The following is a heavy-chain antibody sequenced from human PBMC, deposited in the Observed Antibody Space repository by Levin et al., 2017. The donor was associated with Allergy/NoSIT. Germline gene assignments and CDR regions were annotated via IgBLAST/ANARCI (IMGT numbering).Heavy chain of an antibody. CDR3: ATVAVPTAGTISRLDD. Sequence: SCAASGFTFSPYAMNWVRQAPGKGLEWVSAISGSGGATYYADSVKGRFTISRDNSNSTLYLQLNSLIADDPAISYFATVAVPTAGTISRLDDWGQGTLVTVSS. J-gene: IGHJ4*02. V-gene: IGHV3-23*01. CDR1: GFTFSPYA. D-gene: IGHD6-13*01. CDR2: ISGSGGAT.